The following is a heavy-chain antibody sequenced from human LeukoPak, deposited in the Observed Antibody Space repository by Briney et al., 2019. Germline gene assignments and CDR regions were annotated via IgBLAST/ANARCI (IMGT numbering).Heavy chain of an antibody. D-gene: IGHD5-18*01. V-gene: IGHV3-23*01. J-gene: IGHJ4*02. CDR1: GFPFASYA. CDR3: AKDKYSRTAPLDY. Sequence: SGGSLRLSCAASGFPFASYAMSWVRQAPGKGLEWVSTISGSGDSTYYADSVKGRFTISRDNSKNTLYLQMNSLRAEDSALYYCAKDKYSRTAPLDYWGQGTLVTVSS. CDR2: ISGSGDST.